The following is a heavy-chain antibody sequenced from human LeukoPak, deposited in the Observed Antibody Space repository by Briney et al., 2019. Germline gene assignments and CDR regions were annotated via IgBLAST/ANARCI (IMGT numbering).Heavy chain of an antibody. V-gene: IGHV4-4*07. D-gene: IGHD3-9*01. CDR2: IYTSGST. CDR1: GGSISSYY. J-gene: IGHJ4*02. Sequence: SETLSLTCTVSGGSISSYYWSWIRQPAGKGLEWIGRIYTSGSTNYNPSLKSRVTMSVDTSKNQFSLKLSSVTAADTAVYYCAREEEGSYYDILTGYSVWGQGTLVTVSS. CDR3: AREEEGSYYDILTGYSV.